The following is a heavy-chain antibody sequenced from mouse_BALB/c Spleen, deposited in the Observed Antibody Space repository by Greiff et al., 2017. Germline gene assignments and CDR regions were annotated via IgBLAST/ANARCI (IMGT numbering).Heavy chain of an antibody. CDR3: ARGGLKSFDY. J-gene: IGHJ2*01. CDR1: GYSFTSYY. V-gene: IGHV1S135*01. Sequence: VQLKQSGPELMKPGASVKISCKASGYSFTSYYMHWVKQSHGKSLEWIGYIDPFNGGTSYNQKFKGKATLTVDKSSSTAYMHLSSLTSEDSAVYYCARGGLKSFDYWGQGTTLTVSS. CDR2: IDPFNGGT. D-gene: IGHD1-3*01.